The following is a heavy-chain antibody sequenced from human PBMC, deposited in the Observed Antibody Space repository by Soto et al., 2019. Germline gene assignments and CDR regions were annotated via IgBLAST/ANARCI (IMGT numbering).Heavy chain of an antibody. Sequence: QVQLVQSGAEVKRPGSSVKVSYKASGDTFNFYSINWVRQAPGVRLEWVGRVNPILSMSNYAQRFQGRVTMTADKSTSTAYMELRSLRSEDTAIYYCASSYGSGYRAFDYWGQGALVTVSS. CDR1: GDTFNFYS. V-gene: IGHV1-69*02. J-gene: IGHJ4*02. CDR2: VNPILSMS. CDR3: ASSYGSGYRAFDY. D-gene: IGHD3-10*01.